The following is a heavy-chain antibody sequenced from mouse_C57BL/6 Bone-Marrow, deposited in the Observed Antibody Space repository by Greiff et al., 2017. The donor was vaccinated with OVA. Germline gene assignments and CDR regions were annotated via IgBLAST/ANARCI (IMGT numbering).Heavy chain of an antibody. J-gene: IGHJ3*01. Sequence: EVKLVESGGGLVQPGGSLKLSCAASGFTFSDYGMAWVRQAPRKGPEWVAFISNLAYSIYYADTVTGRFTISRENAKNTLYLEMSSLRSEDTAMYYCARLYDGYYAWFAYWGQGTLVTVSA. CDR2: ISNLAYSI. CDR3: ARLYDGYYAWFAY. CDR1: GFTFSDYG. V-gene: IGHV5-15*01. D-gene: IGHD2-3*01.